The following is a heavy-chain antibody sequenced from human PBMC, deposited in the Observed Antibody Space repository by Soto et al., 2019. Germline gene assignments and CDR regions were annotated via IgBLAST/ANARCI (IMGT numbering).Heavy chain of an antibody. V-gene: IGHV3-23*01. CDR1: GFTFSDHD. CDR3: AKECAARRRLFDY. J-gene: IGHJ4*02. CDR2: ISGGGSLI. Sequence: PGGSLRLSCATSGFTFSDHDMNWVRQAPGTGLEWISYISGGGSLIYYADSVKGRFTISRDNSKNTLYLQMNSLRAEDTAVYYCAKECAARRRLFDYWGQGTLVTVSS. D-gene: IGHD6-6*01.